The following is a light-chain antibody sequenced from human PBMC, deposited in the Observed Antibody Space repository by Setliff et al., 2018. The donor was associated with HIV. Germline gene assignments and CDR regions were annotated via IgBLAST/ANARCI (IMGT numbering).Light chain of an antibody. J-gene: IGLJ1*01. CDR1: SGHSSYA. CDR2: VNSDGSH. CDR3: QTWGTGIGV. V-gene: IGLV4-69*01. Sequence: QLVLTQSPSASASLGASVKLTCTLSSGHSSYAIAWHQQQPEKGPRYLMKVNSDGSHTKGDGIPDRFSGSSSGAERYPTISSLQSEDEADYYCQTWGTGIGVFGTGTKVTVL.